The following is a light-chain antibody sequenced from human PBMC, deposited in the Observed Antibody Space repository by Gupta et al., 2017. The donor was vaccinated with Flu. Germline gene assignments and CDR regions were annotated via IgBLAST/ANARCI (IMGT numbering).Light chain of an antibody. CDR1: QSISSW. Sequence: PPTLSASVGDRVTITCRASQSISSWLAWYQQKPGKAPKLLIYKASSLESGVPSRFSGSGSGTEFTLTISSLQPDDFATYYCQQENSYPFTFGHGTKVDIK. J-gene: IGKJ3*01. CDR3: QQENSYPFT. CDR2: KAS. V-gene: IGKV1-5*03.